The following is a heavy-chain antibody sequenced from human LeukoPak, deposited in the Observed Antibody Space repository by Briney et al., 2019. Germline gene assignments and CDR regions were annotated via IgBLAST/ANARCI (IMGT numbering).Heavy chain of an antibody. V-gene: IGHV4-34*01. D-gene: IGHD3-10*01. J-gene: IGHJ6*03. Sequence: SETLSLTCAVYGGSFSGHYWSWIRQPPGKGLEWIGEINHSGSTNYNPSLKSRVTISVDTSKNQFSLKLSSVTAADAAVYYCARGRITMVRGGYYYYYMDVWGKGTTVTVSS. CDR2: INHSGST. CDR3: ARGRITMVRGGYYYYYMDV. CDR1: GGSFSGHY.